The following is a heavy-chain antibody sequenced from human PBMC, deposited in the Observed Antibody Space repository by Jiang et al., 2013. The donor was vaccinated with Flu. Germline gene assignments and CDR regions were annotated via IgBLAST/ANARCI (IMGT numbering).Heavy chain of an antibody. D-gene: IGHD1-26*01. J-gene: IGHJ5*02. CDR2: INAGNGNT. CDR1: GYTFTSYA. V-gene: IGHV1-3*01. CDR3: ARELSKRGVGAPRFDP. Sequence: GAEVKKPGASVKVSCKASGYTFTSYAMHWVRQAPGQRLEWMGWINAGNGNTKYSQKFQGRVTITRDTSASTAYMELSSLRSEDTAVYYCARELSKRGVGAPRFDPWGQGTLVTVSS.